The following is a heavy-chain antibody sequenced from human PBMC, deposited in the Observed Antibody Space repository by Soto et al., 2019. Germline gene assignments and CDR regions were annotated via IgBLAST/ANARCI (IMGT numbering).Heavy chain of an antibody. CDR2: IYYTGNT. J-gene: IGHJ5*02. Sequence: QVQLQESGPGVVKPSDTLSVTCTVSGGSVSSRSHFWSWIRQPPGGGLQWIGYIYYTGNTNYSPSLKSRATLSVDTSRNQFSLRLTSVTAAATAIYYCARYDAESGSNKLDPWGQGTLVTVSS. CDR3: ARYDAESGSNKLDP. CDR1: GGSVSSRSHF. V-gene: IGHV4-61*01. D-gene: IGHD5-12*01.